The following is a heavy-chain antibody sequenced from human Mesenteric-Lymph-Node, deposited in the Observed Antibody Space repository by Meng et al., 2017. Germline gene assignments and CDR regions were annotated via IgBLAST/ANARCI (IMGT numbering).Heavy chain of an antibody. CDR3: ARDFARTPSYYFDY. CDR2: ISYDGSNK. D-gene: IGHD3-3*01. V-gene: IGHV3-30*04. Sequence: GESLKISCAASGFTFSSYAMHWVRQAPGKGLEWVAVISYDGSNKYYADSVKGRFTISRDNSKNTLYLQMNSLRAEDTAVYYCARDFARTPSYYFDYWGQGTLVTVSS. CDR1: GFTFSSYA. J-gene: IGHJ4*02.